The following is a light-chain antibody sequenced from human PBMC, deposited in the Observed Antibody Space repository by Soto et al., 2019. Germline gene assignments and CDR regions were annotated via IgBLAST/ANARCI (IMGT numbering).Light chain of an antibody. V-gene: IGLV2-23*02. CDR3: CSYAGSSPHFV. CDR1: SSDVGSYNL. Sequence: QSVLTQPASVSGSPGQSITISCTGTSSDVGSYNLVSWYQQHPGKAPKLMIYEVSKRPSGVSNPFSGSKSGNTASLTISGFQPEDEVDYCCCSYAGSSPHFVFGTGTKVTVL. CDR2: EVS. J-gene: IGLJ1*01.